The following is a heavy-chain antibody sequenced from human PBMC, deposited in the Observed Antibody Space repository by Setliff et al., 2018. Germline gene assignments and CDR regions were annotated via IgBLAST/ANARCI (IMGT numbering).Heavy chain of an antibody. CDR2: ISGGGGST. Sequence: PGGSLRLSCAASGFTFSSYAMSWVRQAPGKGLEWVSAISGGGGSTYDADSVKGRFTISRDNAKNSPYLQMNSLRAEDTAVCYCACPDILTGLSDYWGQGTLVTVSS. CDR1: GFTFSSYA. V-gene: IGHV3-23*01. D-gene: IGHD3-9*01. CDR3: ACPDILTGLSDY. J-gene: IGHJ4*02.